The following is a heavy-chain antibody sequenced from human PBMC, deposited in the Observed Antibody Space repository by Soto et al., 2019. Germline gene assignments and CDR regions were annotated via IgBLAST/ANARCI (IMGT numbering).Heavy chain of an antibody. CDR1: GGSINNYY. Sequence: QVQLQESGPGLVKPSETLSLTCTVSGGSINNYYWTWIRQPPGKGLEWIGHIYYTGSSYYNPSLKSRVTISVDWSKNQFSLKLSSVTAADTAVYSCARDVRVAADRGGYYYYSLDVWGQGTTVTVSS. V-gene: IGHV4-59*01. D-gene: IGHD2-15*01. J-gene: IGHJ6*02. CDR3: ARDVRVAADRGGYYYYSLDV. CDR2: IYYTGSS.